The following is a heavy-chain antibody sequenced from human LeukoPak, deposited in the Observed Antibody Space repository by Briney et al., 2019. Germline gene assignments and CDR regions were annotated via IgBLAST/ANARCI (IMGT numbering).Heavy chain of an antibody. J-gene: IGHJ1*01. CDR2: IWSDESNQ. Sequence: GWSLRVSCAAAKFTFSHYGMHWVRQAPGKGLEWVAVIWSDESNQFYADSVKGRFTISRDNSKKTVSLQMNSLRAEDTGVYYCAKDAQRGFDYSNSLESWGQGMVVTVSS. V-gene: IGHV3-33*06. CDR1: KFTFSHYG. D-gene: IGHD4-11*01. CDR3: AKDAQRGFDYSNSLES.